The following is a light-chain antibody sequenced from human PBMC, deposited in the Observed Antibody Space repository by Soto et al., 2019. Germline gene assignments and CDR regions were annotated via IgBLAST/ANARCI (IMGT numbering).Light chain of an antibody. J-gene: IGKJ1*01. CDR1: ENIKTR. Sequence: EKVMTQSPATLSVSPGERATLSCRASENIKTRLAWYQQKPGQAPSLLIYDAFTRATGVPARFSGSASGTEFTLTISSLQSEDFAVYYCQQYNNWPPGTFGQGTKVEIK. V-gene: IGKV3-15*01. CDR3: QQYNNWPPGT. CDR2: DAF.